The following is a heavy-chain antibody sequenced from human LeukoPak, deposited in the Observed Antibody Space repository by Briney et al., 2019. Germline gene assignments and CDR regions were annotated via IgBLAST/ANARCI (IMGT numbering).Heavy chain of an antibody. J-gene: IGHJ4*02. D-gene: IGHD3-22*01. CDR2: IRYDGSNK. CDR3: ARGDYYYDSSGYPIDY. V-gene: IGHV3-30*02. CDR1: GFTFSSYG. Sequence: GGSLRLSCAASGFTFSSYGMHWVRQAPGKGLEWVAFIRYDGSNKYYADSVKGRFTISRDNSKNTLYLQMNSLRAEDTAVYYCARGDYYYDSSGYPIDYWGQGTLVTVSS.